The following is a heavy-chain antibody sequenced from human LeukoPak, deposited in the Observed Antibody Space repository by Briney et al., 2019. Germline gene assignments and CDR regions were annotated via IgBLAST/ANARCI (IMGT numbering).Heavy chain of an antibody. Sequence: GGSLRLSCAASGFTFSSYWMSWVRQAPGKGLEWVANIKQDGSEKYYVDSVKGRFTISRDNAKNSLYLQMNSPRAEDTAVYYCARANYYDSSGYASYFDHWGQGTLVTVSS. D-gene: IGHD3-22*01. CDR1: GFTFSSYW. CDR3: ARANYYDSSGYASYFDH. J-gene: IGHJ4*02. V-gene: IGHV3-7*01. CDR2: IKQDGSEK.